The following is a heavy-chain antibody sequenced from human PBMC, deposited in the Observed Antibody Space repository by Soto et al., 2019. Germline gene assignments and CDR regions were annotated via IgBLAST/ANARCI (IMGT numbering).Heavy chain of an antibody. V-gene: IGHV3-23*01. J-gene: IGHJ4*02. Sequence: EVQLLESGGALVQPGGSLRLSCEASGFTYVKYAMSWVRQAPGKGLEWVSGISGDAGRTFYADSVKGRFTISRDNSENTVYLQMNSQRVEDTDVYYCVKDTVVVINGGDFDYWGQGTLVTVSS. D-gene: IGHD3-22*01. CDR1: GFTYVKYA. CDR3: VKDTVVVINGGDFDY. CDR2: ISGDAGRT.